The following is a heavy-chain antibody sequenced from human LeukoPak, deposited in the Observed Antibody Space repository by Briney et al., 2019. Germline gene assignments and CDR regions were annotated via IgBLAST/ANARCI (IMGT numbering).Heavy chain of an antibody. CDR1: GVTVNSNY. CDR2: IYSGGST. J-gene: IGHJ5*02. V-gene: IGHV3-66*01. Sequence: GGSLRLSCAASGVTVNSNYMSWVRQAPGKGLEWVSVIYSGGSTYYADSVKGRFTVSRDNSKNTLYLQMNSLRAEDTAVYYCAREKREQWLVGDWFDPWGQGTLVTVSS. CDR3: AREKREQWLVGDWFDP. D-gene: IGHD6-19*01.